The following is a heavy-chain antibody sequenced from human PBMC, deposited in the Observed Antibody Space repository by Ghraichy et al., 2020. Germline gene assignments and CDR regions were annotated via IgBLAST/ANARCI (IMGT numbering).Heavy chain of an antibody. Sequence: GGSLRLSCAASGFTFSSYAMNWVRQAPGKGLEWVSAITKNSRTIYYTDSVKGRVTISRDNSKSTLYLQMNSLRAEDTAVYYCVRDTIEIWGIFEYWGLGTLAPVPS. CDR1: GFTFSSYA. J-gene: IGHJ4*02. D-gene: IGHD3-16*01. V-gene: IGHV3-23*01. CDR2: ITKNSRTI. CDR3: VRDTIEIWGIFEY.